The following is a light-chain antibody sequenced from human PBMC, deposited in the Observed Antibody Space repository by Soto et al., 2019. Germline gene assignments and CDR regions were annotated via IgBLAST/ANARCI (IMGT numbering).Light chain of an antibody. CDR1: SSNIGGYNF. CDR3: SSYAGSDSWV. CDR2: DVR. V-gene: IGLV2-8*01. J-gene: IGLJ3*02. Sequence: QSALTQPPSASGSPGQSVTISCTGSSSNIGGYNFVSWYQQLPGKAPKLMIYDVRKRPSGVPDRFSGSKSGNTASLTVSGLQAEDEADYYCSSYAGSDSWVFGGGTKVTVL.